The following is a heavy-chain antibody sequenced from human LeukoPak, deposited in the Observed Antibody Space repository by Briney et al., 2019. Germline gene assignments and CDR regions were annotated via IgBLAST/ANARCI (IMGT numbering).Heavy chain of an antibody. Sequence: SETLSLTCTGSGGSISSYYWSWIRQPPGKGLEWIGEINHSGSTNYNPSLKSRVTISVDTSKNQFSLKLSSVTAADTAVYYCARVKNRIAAAGTGWFDPWGQGTLVTVSS. CDR3: ARVKNRIAAAGTGWFDP. J-gene: IGHJ5*02. CDR2: INHSGST. CDR1: GGSISSYY. D-gene: IGHD6-13*01. V-gene: IGHV4-34*01.